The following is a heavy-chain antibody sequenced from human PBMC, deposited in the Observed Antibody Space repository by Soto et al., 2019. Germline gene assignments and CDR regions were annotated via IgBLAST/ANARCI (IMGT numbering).Heavy chain of an antibody. D-gene: IGHD5-12*01. CDR1: GYTFTSYG. V-gene: IGHV1-18*01. CDR2: ISAYNGNT. CDR3: ARDREMASHAEGAFDI. Sequence: AASVKVSCKASGYTFTSYGISWVRQAPGQGLEWMGWISAYNGNTNYAQKLQGRVTMTTDTSTSTAYMELRSLRSDDTAVYYCARDREMASHAEGAFDIWGQGTMVTVSS. J-gene: IGHJ3*02.